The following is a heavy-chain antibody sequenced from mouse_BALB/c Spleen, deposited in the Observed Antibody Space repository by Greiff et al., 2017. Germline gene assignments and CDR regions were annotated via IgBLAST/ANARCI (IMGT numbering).Heavy chain of an antibody. D-gene: IGHD2-3*01. CDR3: AVDLYDGYYWCFDV. CDR2: IWGDGST. CDR1: GFSLTGYG. V-gene: IGHV2-6-7*01. Sequence: QVQLQQSGPGLVAPSQSLSITCTVSGFSLTGYGVNWVRQTPGKGLEWLGMIWGDGSTDYYSALKSRLIISKDNSKSKVFLKMNSLQTDDTARYYCAVDLYDGYYWCFDVWGAGTTVTVSS. J-gene: IGHJ1*01.